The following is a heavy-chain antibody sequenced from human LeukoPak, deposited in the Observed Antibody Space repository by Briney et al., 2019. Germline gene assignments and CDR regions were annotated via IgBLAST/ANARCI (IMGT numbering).Heavy chain of an antibody. J-gene: IGHJ5*02. D-gene: IGHD5-18*01. Sequence: ASVKVSCKASGYTFTGYYMHWVRQAPGQGLEWMGWINPNSGGTSYAQKFQGRVTMTRDTSISTAYMELSRLRSDDTAVYYCARDDRDTAMVTDWFDPWGQGTLVTVSS. CDR2: INPNSGGT. V-gene: IGHV1-2*02. CDR3: ARDDRDTAMVTDWFDP. CDR1: GYTFTGYY.